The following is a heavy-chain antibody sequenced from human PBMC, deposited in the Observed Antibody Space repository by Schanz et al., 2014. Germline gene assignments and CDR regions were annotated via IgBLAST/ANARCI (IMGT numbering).Heavy chain of an antibody. CDR3: ARGQDHAKTGDL. Sequence: QVHLQQWGAGLLQPSETLSLTCGVGGVSFSFYYWSWVRQPPGKGLGWIGEVHPSGTTNYNPSLSYRVTMSVDASKTQFPLKLTSVTAADTAVYYCARGQDHAKTGDLWGRGTLVTISS. CDR1: GVSFSFYY. J-gene: IGHJ5*02. CDR2: VHPSGTT. D-gene: IGHD2-2*01. V-gene: IGHV4-34*02.